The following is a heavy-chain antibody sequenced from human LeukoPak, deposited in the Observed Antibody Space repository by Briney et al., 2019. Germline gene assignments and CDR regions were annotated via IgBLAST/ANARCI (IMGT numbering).Heavy chain of an antibody. V-gene: IGHV3-23*01. Sequence: GGSLRLSCAASGFTFSSYAMSWVRQAPGKGLEWVSAISGSGGSTYYADSVKGRFTISRDNSKNTLYLQMNSLRAEDTAVYYCAKPRGIPESRGWAIAFDYWGQGTLVTVSS. D-gene: IGHD6-19*01. CDR2: ISGSGGST. CDR1: GFTFSSYA. J-gene: IGHJ4*02. CDR3: AKPRGIPESRGWAIAFDY.